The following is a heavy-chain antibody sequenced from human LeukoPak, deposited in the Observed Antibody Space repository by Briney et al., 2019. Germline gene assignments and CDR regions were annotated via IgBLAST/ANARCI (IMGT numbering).Heavy chain of an antibody. CDR3: AKAHSISWPYAFDS. CDR2: ISGNGGRT. J-gene: IGHJ4*02. D-gene: IGHD6-13*01. V-gene: IGHV3-23*01. Sequence: GGSLTLSCAASGFTFSNYATAWVRHAPGKGLEWVSSISGNGGRTYSADSVQGRSTIARDNSKNTVYLQMDNLRAEDSAMYYCAKAHSISWPYAFDSWGQGTLVTVSS. CDR1: GFTFSNYA.